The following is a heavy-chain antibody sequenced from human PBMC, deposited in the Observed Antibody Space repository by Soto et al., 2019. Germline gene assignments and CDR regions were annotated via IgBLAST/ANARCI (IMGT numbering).Heavy chain of an antibody. CDR3: VRGSSSSFDY. Sequence: SETLSLTCTVSGGSISSGGYYWSWIRQHPGKGLEWIGYIYYSGSTYYNPSLKSRVTISVDTSKNQFSLKLSSVTAADTAVYYCVRGSSSSFDYWGQGTLVTVSS. D-gene: IGHD6-6*01. V-gene: IGHV4-31*03. J-gene: IGHJ4*02. CDR1: GGSISSGGYY. CDR2: IYYSGST.